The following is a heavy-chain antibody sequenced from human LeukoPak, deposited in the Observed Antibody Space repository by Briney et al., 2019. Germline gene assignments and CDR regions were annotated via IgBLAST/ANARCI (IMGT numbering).Heavy chain of an antibody. CDR2: IKQDGSHK. J-gene: IGHJ4*02. Sequence: GGSLRLSCAASGFTFSTYWMYWVRQAPGKGLEWVANIKQDGSHKYYVDSVKGRFTISRDNAKNSLYLQMNRLRVEDTAVYYCVGEEGYWGQGTLVTVSS. CDR3: VGEEGY. CDR1: GFTFSTYW. V-gene: IGHV3-7*01.